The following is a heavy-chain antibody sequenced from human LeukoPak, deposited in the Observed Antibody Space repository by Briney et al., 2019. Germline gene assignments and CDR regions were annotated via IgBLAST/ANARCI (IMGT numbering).Heavy chain of an antibody. J-gene: IGHJ4*02. V-gene: IGHV3-23*01. Sequence: GGSLRLSCAASGFTFRNFGTHWVRQAPGKGLEWVSAISGSGGNTYYADSVKGRFTISRDNSKNTLYLQMNSLRAEDTAVYYCAKGDILTGGYFDYWGQGTLVTVSS. CDR3: AKGDILTGGYFDY. D-gene: IGHD3-9*01. CDR1: GFTFRNFG. CDR2: ISGSGGNT.